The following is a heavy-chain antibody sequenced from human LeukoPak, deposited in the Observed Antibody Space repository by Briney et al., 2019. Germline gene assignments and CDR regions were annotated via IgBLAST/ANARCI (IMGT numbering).Heavy chain of an antibody. CDR3: ARLSRQLARPNYFDY. Sequence: SETLSLTCTVSGGSISSSSYYWGWIRQPPGKGLEWIGSIYYSGSTYYNPSLKSRVTISVDTSKNQFSLKLSSVTAADTAVYYCARLSRQLARPNYFDYWGQGNLVTVSS. J-gene: IGHJ4*02. CDR2: IYYSGST. V-gene: IGHV4-39*01. CDR1: GGSISSSSYY. D-gene: IGHD1-1*01.